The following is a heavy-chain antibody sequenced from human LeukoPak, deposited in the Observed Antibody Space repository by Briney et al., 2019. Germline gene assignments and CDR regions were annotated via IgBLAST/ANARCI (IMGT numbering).Heavy chain of an antibody. CDR3: ARRTYSRSSSIFDN. CDR2: MSAYNGNA. V-gene: IGHV1-18*01. D-gene: IGHD6-6*01. J-gene: IGHJ4*02. CDR1: GYTFTSYG. Sequence: ASVKVSCKASGYTFTSYGISWVRQAPGQGLEWMGWMSAYNGNANYAQKLQGRVTVTTDTSTSTAYMELRSLRSDDTAVYYCARRTYSRSSSIFDNWGQGTLVTVSS.